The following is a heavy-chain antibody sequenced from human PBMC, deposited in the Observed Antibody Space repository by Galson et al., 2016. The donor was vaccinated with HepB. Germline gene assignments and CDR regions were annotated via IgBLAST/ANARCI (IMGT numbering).Heavy chain of an antibody. J-gene: IGHJ6*02. CDR3: ARGDIVATLGRQYNHYYYYGMDV. V-gene: IGHV4-4*02. Sequence: SETLSLTCAVSRGSINSTNWWSWVRQSPEKGLEWIGEIYHTGSTNYNPSLKSRVIISVDTSKNEFSLRLTSVTAAGTAVSYCARGDIVATLGRQYNHYYYYGMDVWGQGTTVTVSS. D-gene: IGHD5-12*01. CDR2: IYHTGST. CDR1: RGSINSTNW.